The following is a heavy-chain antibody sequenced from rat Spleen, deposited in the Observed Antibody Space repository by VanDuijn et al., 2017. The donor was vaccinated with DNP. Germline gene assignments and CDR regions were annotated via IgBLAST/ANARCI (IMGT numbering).Heavy chain of an antibody. V-gene: IGHV5-7*01. CDR2: ISYDGSST. J-gene: IGHJ2*01. Sequence: EVQLVESGGGLVQPGRSLKLSCAASGFTFSDYNMAWVRQAPKKGLEWVATISYDGSSTYYRASVKGRFTISRDNAKSTLYLQMDSLRSEDTATYYCARHPATAPYYFDYWGQGVMVTVSS. CDR1: GFTFSDYN. CDR3: ARHPATAPYYFDY. D-gene: IGHD1-11*01.